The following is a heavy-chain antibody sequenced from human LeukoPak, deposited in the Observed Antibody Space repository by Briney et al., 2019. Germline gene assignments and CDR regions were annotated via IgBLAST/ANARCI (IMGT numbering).Heavy chain of an antibody. J-gene: IGHJ6*02. CDR2: IYYSGST. V-gene: IGHV4-61*05. D-gene: IGHD2-15*01. CDR3: ARLPGYCSGGSCQQHYYGMDV. Sequence: PSETLSLTCTVSGDSITSSAFYWGWIRQAPGKGLEWIGYIYYSGSTNYNPSLKSRVTISVDTSKNQFSLKLSSVTAADTAVYYCARLPGYCSGGSCQQHYYGMDVWGQGTTVTVSS. CDR1: GDSITSSAFY.